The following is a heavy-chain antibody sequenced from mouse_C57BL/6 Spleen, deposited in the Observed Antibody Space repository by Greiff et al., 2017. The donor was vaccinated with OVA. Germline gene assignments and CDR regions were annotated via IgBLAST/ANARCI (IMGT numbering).Heavy chain of an antibody. D-gene: IGHD2-4*01. Sequence: PLQQSGAELVKPGASVKMSCKASGYTFTTYPIEWMKQNHGKSLEWIGNFHPCNDDTKYNEKFKGKATLTVEKSSSTVYLELSRLTSDDSAVYYCARGNYDYDAWFAYWGQGTLVTVSA. CDR1: GYTFTTYP. CDR2: FHPCNDDT. CDR3: ARGNYDYDAWFAY. J-gene: IGHJ3*01. V-gene: IGHV1-47*01.